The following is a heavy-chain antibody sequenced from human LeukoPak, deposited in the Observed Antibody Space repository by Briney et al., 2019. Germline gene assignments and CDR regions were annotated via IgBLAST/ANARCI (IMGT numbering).Heavy chain of an antibody. CDR3: AREGMGRRAFDI. V-gene: IGHV3-7*01. Sequence: PGGSLRLSCAASGFTFSSYWMSWVRQAPGKGLEWVANIKHDGSEKYYVAPVKGRSTISSANAKNSLYRLMNSLRAEDTAVYYCAREGMGRRAFDIWGQGTLVTVSS. CDR1: GFTFSSYW. D-gene: IGHD3-10*01. CDR2: IKHDGSEK. J-gene: IGHJ3*02.